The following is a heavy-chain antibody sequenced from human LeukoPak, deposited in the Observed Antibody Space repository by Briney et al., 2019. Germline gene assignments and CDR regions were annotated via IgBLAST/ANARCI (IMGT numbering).Heavy chain of an antibody. J-gene: IGHJ4*02. D-gene: IGHD4-11*01. CDR1: GYTFTDYY. Sequence: ASVKASCKTSGYTFTDYYIHWVRQAPGQGLEWMGWINPNSGETNSAQKFRGRVTMTGDTSITTAYMELSRVTSDDTAVYYCARDRDYSNSERGFDYWGQGTLVTVSS. CDR3: ARDRDYSNSERGFDY. CDR2: INPNSGET. V-gene: IGHV1-2*02.